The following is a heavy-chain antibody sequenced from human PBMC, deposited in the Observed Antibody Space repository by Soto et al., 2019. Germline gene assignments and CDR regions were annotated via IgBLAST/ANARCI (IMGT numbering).Heavy chain of an antibody. CDR2: IYNSGST. V-gene: IGHV4-59*08. Sequence: QVQLQESGPGLVKPSETLSLTCTVSGGSISSYYWCWIRQPPGKGLEWSGYIYNSGSTNHNPSLKSRATISTDRSRNQFSLTLRSATAADKAGYYCAIQGNYDSSAYYPGVFDYWGQGTLVTVSS. D-gene: IGHD3-22*01. J-gene: IGHJ4*02. CDR3: AIQGNYDSSAYYPGVFDY. CDR1: GGSISSYY.